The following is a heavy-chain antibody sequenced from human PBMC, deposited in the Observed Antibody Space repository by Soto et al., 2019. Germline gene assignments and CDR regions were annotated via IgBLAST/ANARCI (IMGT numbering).Heavy chain of an antibody. CDR3: ASVGGNWNGDYFYY. J-gene: IGHJ4*02. Sequence: QVQLVQSGAEVKKPGASVKVSCKASGYTFSDHDINWVRQASGQGPEWLGWMNPNSGDTGYAQNFQGRVTMTRDTPKRTAYMELSSLRSEDTAVYYCASVGGNWNGDYFYYWGQGTLVTVSS. CDR2: MNPNSGDT. CDR1: GYTFSDHD. V-gene: IGHV1-8*01. D-gene: IGHD1-1*01.